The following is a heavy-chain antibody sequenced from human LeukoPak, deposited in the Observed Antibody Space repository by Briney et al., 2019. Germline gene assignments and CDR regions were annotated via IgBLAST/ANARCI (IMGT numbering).Heavy chain of an antibody. J-gene: IGHJ5*02. CDR1: GFTFSNYD. Sequence: GGSLRLSCAASGFTFSNYDMHWVRQGTGKGLEWVSRVGKSGDTHYVASVKGRFTISRENARSSLYLQMSGLRVEDTAVYYCVRGLWGGFDPWGQGTLVTVSS. V-gene: IGHV3-13*01. D-gene: IGHD3-16*01. CDR2: VGKSGDT. CDR3: VRGLWGGFDP.